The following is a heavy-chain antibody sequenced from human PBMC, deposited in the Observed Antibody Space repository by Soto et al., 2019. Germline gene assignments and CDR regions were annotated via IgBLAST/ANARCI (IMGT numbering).Heavy chain of an antibody. CDR1: GXTFSTYR. V-gene: IGHV3-21*01. CDR2: ISSRSDI. CDR3: AREYTAWPLAYGLDV. Sequence: GSLRLSCVGSGXTFSTYRINWVRQAPGKGLELVSSISSRSDIYYADSVKGRFTISRDNAKNSVSLQMSSLRAEDTAVYYCAREYTAWPLAYGLDVWGQGTTVTVSS. J-gene: IGHJ6*02. D-gene: IGHD2-2*02.